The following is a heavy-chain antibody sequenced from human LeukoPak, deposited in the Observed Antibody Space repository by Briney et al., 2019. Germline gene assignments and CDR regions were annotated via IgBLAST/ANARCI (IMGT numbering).Heavy chain of an antibody. CDR3: AKERCSTSCYLFDS. D-gene: IGHD2-2*01. J-gene: IGHJ4*02. CDR1: GFAFSSYS. Sequence: GGSLRLSCAASGFAFSSYSMNWVRQAPGKGLEWVSSVSRRSSFIFYADSVQGRFTVSRDDAKDSLFLQMNSLRAEDTAVYYCAKERCSTSCYLFDSWGQGTLVTVSS. V-gene: IGHV3-21*04. CDR2: VSRRSSFI.